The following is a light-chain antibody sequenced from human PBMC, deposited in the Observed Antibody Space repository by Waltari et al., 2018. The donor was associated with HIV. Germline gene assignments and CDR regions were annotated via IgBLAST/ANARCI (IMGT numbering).Light chain of an antibody. Sequence: IVMTQSPATLSVSPEERAPLSGRSSQSGSSNLAWYQHKPGQAPRLLIYGASTRATGITARFSGSGSGTEFSLTISSRQSEDFAVYYCKQYKNWPPGTFGGGTKVEIK. CDR1: QSGSSN. V-gene: IGKV3-15*01. CDR2: GAS. CDR3: KQYKNWPPGT. J-gene: IGKJ4*01.